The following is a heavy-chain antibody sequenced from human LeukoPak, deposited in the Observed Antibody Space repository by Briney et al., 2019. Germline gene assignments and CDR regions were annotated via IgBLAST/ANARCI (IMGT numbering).Heavy chain of an antibody. J-gene: IGHJ5*02. CDR3: ARHENPFPFFSGSPNGWFDP. V-gene: IGHV4-39*01. CDR1: GGSISSSSYY. Sequence: SETLSLTCTVSGGSISSSSYYWGWIRQPPGKGLEWIGSIYYSGSTYYNPSLKSRVTISVDTSKNQFSLKLSSVTAADTAVYYCARHENPFPFFSGSPNGWFDPWGQGTLVTVSS. CDR2: IYYSGST. D-gene: IGHD3-10*01.